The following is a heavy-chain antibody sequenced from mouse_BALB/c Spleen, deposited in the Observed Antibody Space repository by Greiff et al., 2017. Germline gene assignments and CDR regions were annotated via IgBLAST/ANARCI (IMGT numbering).Heavy chain of an antibody. CDR1: GFTFSSYA. CDR2: ISSGGSYT. Sequence: DVKLVESGGGLVKPGGSLKLSCAASGFTFSSYAMYWVRQSPEKRLEWVAKISSGGSYTYYPDTVTGRFTISRDNAKNTLYLEMSGLRSEDTAMYYCAKRGSNWDAFAYWGQGTLVTVSA. V-gene: IGHV5-9-4*01. D-gene: IGHD4-1*02. CDR3: AKRGSNWDAFAY. J-gene: IGHJ3*01.